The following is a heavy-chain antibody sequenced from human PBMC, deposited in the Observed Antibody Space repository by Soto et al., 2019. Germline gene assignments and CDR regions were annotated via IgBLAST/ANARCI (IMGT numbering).Heavy chain of an antibody. CDR2: ISWNSGDI. CDR3: AKDMSGYPPYYFDS. D-gene: IGHD3-3*01. Sequence: GGSLRLSCAASGFTFDDYAMHWVRQAPGKGLEWVSGISWNSGDIGYADSVKGRFTISRDNAENSLYLQMNSLRPEDTAFYYCAKDMSGYPPYYFDSWGQGTLVTVSS. J-gene: IGHJ4*02. V-gene: IGHV3-9*01. CDR1: GFTFDDYA.